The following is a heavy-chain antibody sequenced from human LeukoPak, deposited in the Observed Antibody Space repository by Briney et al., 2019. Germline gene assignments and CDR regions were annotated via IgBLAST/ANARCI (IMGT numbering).Heavy chain of an antibody. CDR1: RFTFSSYA. V-gene: IGHV3-30*04. CDR3: ARDTGLFPAPLSSIAARLFDY. D-gene: IGHD6-6*01. CDR2: ISYDGNTD. J-gene: IGHJ4*02. Sequence: GGSLRLSCVASRFTFSSYAMHWVRQTPGKGLEWVAVISYDGNTDFYADSVKGRFTISRDDSRNTLYLQMNSLRAEDTAVYYCARDTGLFPAPLSSIAARLFDYWGQGTLVTVSS.